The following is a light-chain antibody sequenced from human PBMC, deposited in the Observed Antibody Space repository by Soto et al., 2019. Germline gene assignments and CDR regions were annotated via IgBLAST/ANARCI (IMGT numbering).Light chain of an antibody. J-gene: IGKJ1*01. CDR1: QPIANY. V-gene: IGKV1-39*01. CDR3: QQSAKIPRP. Sequence: DIQMTQSPSSLSASVGDRVTIACRASQPIANYVSWYQQKPGKPPKSLIYAASTLQSGVSPRFSGSGSGTEFTLTITSLRPEDSAVYYCQQSAKIPRPFVQGTKVEI. CDR2: AAS.